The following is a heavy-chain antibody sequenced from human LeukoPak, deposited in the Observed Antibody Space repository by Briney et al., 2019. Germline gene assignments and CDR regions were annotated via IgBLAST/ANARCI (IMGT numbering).Heavy chain of an antibody. Sequence: ASVKVSCKTSGYTFTDYYMHWVRQAPGQGLEWMGWINPNSGGTNYAQKFQGRVTMTRDTSISTAYMELSRLRSDDTAVYYCARDQRGYSYGYMGYWGQGTLVTVSS. CDR3: ARDQRGYSYGYMGY. V-gene: IGHV1-2*02. J-gene: IGHJ4*02. CDR1: GYTFTDYY. D-gene: IGHD5-18*01. CDR2: INPNSGGT.